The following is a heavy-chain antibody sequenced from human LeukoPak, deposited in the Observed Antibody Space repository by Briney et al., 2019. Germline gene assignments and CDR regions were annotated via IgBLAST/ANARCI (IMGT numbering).Heavy chain of an antibody. V-gene: IGHV3-74*01. CDR3: NGGAAAAADY. J-gene: IGHJ4*02. Sequence: PGGSLRLSCAASGFTFSSYWMNWVRQVPGKGLVWVSRIVSDGSNTNYADSVKGRFTISRDNSKNTLYLQMNSLRAEDTAVYYCNGGAAAAADYWGQGTLVTVSS. CDR1: GFTFSSYW. D-gene: IGHD6-13*01. CDR2: IVSDGSNT.